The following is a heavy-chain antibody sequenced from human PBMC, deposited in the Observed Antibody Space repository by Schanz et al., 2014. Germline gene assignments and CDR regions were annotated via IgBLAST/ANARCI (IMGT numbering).Heavy chain of an antibody. Sequence: QVQLVQSGAEVKKPGASVRVSCKASGYTFTTYAMSWVRQAPGQGLEWVGWISVYTGNTKYGQKVQDRVTMTADTSTNTAYMELRSLRSDDTAVYYCAKAEYDILTGSYSRLDPWGQGTLVTVSS. J-gene: IGHJ5*02. CDR1: GYTFTTYA. V-gene: IGHV1-18*01. CDR2: ISVYTGNT. D-gene: IGHD3-9*01. CDR3: AKAEYDILTGSYSRLDP.